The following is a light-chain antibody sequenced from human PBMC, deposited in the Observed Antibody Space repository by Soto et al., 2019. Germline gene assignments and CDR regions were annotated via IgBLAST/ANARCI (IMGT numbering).Light chain of an antibody. CDR1: QGISSA. CDR3: QKLNTYPLT. V-gene: IGKV1-13*02. CDR2: AAS. J-gene: IGKJ5*01. Sequence: AIQLTQSPSSLSASVGDRVTITCRASQGISSALAWYQQKPGKAPKLLISAASTLQSGVPPRFSGSGSGTESTLTISSLQPEDFARYYCQKLNTYPLTFGQGTRLEIK.